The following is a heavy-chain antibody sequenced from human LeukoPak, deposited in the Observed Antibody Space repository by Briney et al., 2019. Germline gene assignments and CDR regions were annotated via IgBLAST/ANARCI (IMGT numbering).Heavy chain of an antibody. V-gene: IGHV4-4*07. CDR3: ARLYCSSTACYTWFDY. Sequence: PSETLSLTCTVSGGSISGYYWSWIRQPAGKGLEWIGRIYNSGSTNYNPSLKSRVTMSVDTSKNQFSLKLTSVTAADTAVYYCARLYCSSTACYTWFDYWGQGTLVTVSS. J-gene: IGHJ4*02. CDR2: IYNSGST. D-gene: IGHD2-2*02. CDR1: GGSISGYY.